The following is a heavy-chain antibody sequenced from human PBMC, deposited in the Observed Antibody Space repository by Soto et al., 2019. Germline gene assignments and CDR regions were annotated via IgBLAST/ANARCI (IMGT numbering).Heavy chain of an antibody. CDR2: ISAYNGNT. D-gene: IGHD5-12*01. Sequence: QVQLVQSGAEVKKPGASVKVSCKASGYTFTSYGISWVRQAPGQGLEWMGWISAYNGNTNYAQKLQGRVTMTTDTATRTAYMERRSLISDDTAVYYCARNGYNYGMDDYWGQGTLVTVSS. V-gene: IGHV1-18*01. CDR1: GYTFTSYG. CDR3: ARNGYNYGMDDY. J-gene: IGHJ4*02.